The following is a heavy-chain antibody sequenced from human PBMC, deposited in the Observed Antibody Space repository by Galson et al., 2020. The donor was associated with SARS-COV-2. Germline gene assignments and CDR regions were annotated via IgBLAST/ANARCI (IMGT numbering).Heavy chain of an antibody. D-gene: IGHD5-18*01. V-gene: IGHV1-2*02. CDR1: ENSFTDYS. J-gene: IGHJ4*02. CDR3: ARGEGQYSYGYWFEY. Sequence: GESLKISCKASENSFTDYSLHWVRQAPGQGLEWMGWINPNSGASNYAQKFQDRVTMTRDTSTSTAYMELRWLRSDDTAVYYCARGEGQYSYGYWFEYWGQGTLVTVSS. CDR2: INPNSGAS.